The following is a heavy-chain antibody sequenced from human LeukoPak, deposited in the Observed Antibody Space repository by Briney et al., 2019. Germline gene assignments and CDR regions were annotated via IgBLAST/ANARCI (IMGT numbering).Heavy chain of an antibody. J-gene: IGHJ1*01. D-gene: IGHD3-10*01. Sequence: PSQTLSLTCTVSGGSTSSGGYYWSWIRQHPGKGLEWIGYIYYSGSTYYNPSLKSRVTISVDTSKNQFSLKLSSVTAADTAVYYCAVWFGELEYFQHWGQGTLVTVSS. CDR3: AVWFGELEYFQH. CDR1: GGSTSSGGYY. V-gene: IGHV4-31*03. CDR2: IYYSGST.